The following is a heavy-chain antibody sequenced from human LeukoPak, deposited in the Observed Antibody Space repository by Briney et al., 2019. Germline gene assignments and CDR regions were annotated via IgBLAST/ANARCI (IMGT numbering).Heavy chain of an antibody. CDR3: ARVEVTTNWFDP. V-gene: IGHV4-59*01. CDR2: IYYGGST. Sequence: PSETLSLTCTVSGGSISSYYWSWIRQPPGKGLEWIGYIYYGGSTNYNPSLKSRVTISVDTSKNQFSLKLSSVTAADTAVYYCARVEVTTNWFDPWGQGTLVTVSS. D-gene: IGHD4-17*01. J-gene: IGHJ5*02. CDR1: GGSISSYY.